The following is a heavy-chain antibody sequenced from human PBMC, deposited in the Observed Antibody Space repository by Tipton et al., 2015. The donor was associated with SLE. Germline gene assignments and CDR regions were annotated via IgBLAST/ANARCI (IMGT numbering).Heavy chain of an antibody. J-gene: IGHJ4*02. Sequence: TLSLTCAVYGGSFSDYFWNWIRQPPGKGLEWIGYIYYSGSTNYNPSLKSRVTISVDTSKNQFSLKPSSVTAADTAVYYCARALQNYFDYWGQGTLVTVSS. CDR3: ARALQNYFDY. V-gene: IGHV4-34*11. CDR1: GGSFSDYF. CDR2: IYYSGST.